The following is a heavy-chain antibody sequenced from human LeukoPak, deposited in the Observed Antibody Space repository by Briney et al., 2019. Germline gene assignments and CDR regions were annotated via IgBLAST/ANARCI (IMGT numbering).Heavy chain of an antibody. Sequence: GESLKISCKGSGYSFTSYWIGRVRQMPGKGLEWMGIIYPGDSDTRYSPSFQGQVTISADKSISTAYLQWSSLKASDTAMYYCASVVGTRYNWFDPWGQGTLVTVSS. CDR3: ASVVGTRYNWFDP. CDR1: GYSFTSYW. V-gene: IGHV5-51*01. J-gene: IGHJ5*02. D-gene: IGHD2-15*01. CDR2: IYPGDSDT.